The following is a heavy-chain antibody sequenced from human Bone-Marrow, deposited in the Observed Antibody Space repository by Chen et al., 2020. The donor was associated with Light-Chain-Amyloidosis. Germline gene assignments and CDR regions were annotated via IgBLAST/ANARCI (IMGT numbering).Heavy chain of an antibody. V-gene: IGHV3-23*04. D-gene: IGHD3-9*01. CDR1: GFAFSSYA. J-gene: IGHJ3*02. CDR3: AKDISYDDILPGYPADAFDI. Sequence: EVQLVESGGGLLQRGGSLRLSCAASGFAFSSYAMSWVRQAPGKGLEWVSTIRGSGGSRYYGDSVKCRLTISRDNSKNALFVQMNSLRAEDTAVYYCAKDISYDDILPGYPADAFDIWGQGTMVTVSS. CDR2: IRGSGGSR.